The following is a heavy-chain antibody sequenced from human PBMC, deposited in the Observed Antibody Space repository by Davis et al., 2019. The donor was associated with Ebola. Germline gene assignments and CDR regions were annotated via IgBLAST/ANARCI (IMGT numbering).Heavy chain of an antibody. J-gene: IGHJ1*01. Sequence: MPSETLSLTCTVSGGSISSYYWSWIRQPPGKGLEWIGEINHSGSTNYNPSLKSRVTISVDTSKNQFSLKLSSVTAADTAVYYCARDLVGWGQGTLVTVSS. CDR1: GGSISSYY. V-gene: IGHV4-34*01. D-gene: IGHD2-2*01. CDR2: INHSGST. CDR3: ARDLVG.